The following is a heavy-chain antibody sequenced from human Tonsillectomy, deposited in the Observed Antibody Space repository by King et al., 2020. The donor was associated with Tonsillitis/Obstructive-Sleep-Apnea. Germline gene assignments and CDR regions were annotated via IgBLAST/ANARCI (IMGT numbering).Heavy chain of an antibody. Sequence: QLQESGPGLVKPSETLSLTCTVSGHSIRSTTYYWGRIRQPPGKGLEWIGTIYYTGSTYYNPSLKSRVTISVDTSKNQFSLKLSSVTAADTAVYYCARHVRDGYGTNFDYWGQGTLVTVSS. J-gene: IGHJ4*02. CDR2: IYYTGST. D-gene: IGHD5-24*01. CDR1: GHSIRSTTYY. CDR3: ARHVRDGYGTNFDY. V-gene: IGHV4-39*01.